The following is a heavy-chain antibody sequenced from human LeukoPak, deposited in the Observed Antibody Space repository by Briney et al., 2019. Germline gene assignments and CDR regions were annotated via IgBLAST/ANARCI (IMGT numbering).Heavy chain of an antibody. D-gene: IGHD2-21*02. CDR3: ARGGFYCGGDCYVDY. Sequence: SETLSLTCNVSGGSISNSPYYWSWIRQPPGKGLEWIGEINHSGSTNYNPSLKSRVTISVDTSKNQFSLRLSSVTAADTAAYHCARGGFYCGGDCYVDYWGQGTLVTVSS. V-gene: IGHV4-39*07. J-gene: IGHJ4*02. CDR2: INHSGST. CDR1: GGSISNSPYY.